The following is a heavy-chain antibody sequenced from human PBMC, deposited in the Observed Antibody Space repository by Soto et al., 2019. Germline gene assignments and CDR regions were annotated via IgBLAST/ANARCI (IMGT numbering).Heavy chain of an antibody. J-gene: IGHJ4*02. CDR1: GYTVPSYG. D-gene: IGHD6-19*01. CDR2: ISAYKGNP. V-gene: IGHV1-18*01. CDR3: ARDSSGWSYY. Sequence: QVQLLQSGAEVKKPGASVKVSCKASGYTVPSYGISWVRQAPGQGLEWMGWISAYKGNPNYAQKHQGRATITTDTSTSTAYMELRSLRSDDTAVYYRARDSSGWSYYWGQGTVVTVSS.